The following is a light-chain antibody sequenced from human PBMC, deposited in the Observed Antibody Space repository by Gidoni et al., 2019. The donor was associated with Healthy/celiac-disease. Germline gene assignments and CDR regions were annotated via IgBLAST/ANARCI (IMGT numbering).Light chain of an antibody. CDR1: QSLLHSNGYNY. V-gene: IGKV2-28*01. J-gene: IGKJ1*01. CDR3: MQALQTPPWT. Sequence: DIVMTQSPLSLPVTPGEPASISCRSSQSLLHSNGYNYLDWYLQTPGQSPQLLIYLGSNLASGVPYRCSCRGSGTDFTLKISRVEAEDVGVSYCMQALQTPPWTFGQGTKVEIK. CDR2: LGS.